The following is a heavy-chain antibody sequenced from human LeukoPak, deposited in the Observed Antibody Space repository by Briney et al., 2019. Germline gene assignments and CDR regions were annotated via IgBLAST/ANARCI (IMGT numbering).Heavy chain of an antibody. CDR2: IYHSGST. CDR1: GYSISSGYY. CDR3: ARVLYSSGWDGDYYYYMDV. V-gene: IGHV4-38-2*01. D-gene: IGHD6-19*01. Sequence: SETLSLTCAVSGYSISSGYYWGWIRQPPGKGLEWIGRIYHSGSTYYNPSLKSRVTISVDTSKNQFSLKLSSVIAADTAVYYCARVLYSSGWDGDYYYYMDVWGKGTTVTVSS. J-gene: IGHJ6*03.